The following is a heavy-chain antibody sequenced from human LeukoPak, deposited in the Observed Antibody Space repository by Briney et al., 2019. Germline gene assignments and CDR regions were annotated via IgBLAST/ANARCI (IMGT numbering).Heavy chain of an antibody. CDR2: IYYSGST. CDR1: GGSISSYY. CDR3: ARDLSSYDSSGYLDY. D-gene: IGHD3-22*01. Sequence: SETLSLTFTVSGGSISSYYWSWIRPPPGKGLEWIGYIYYSGSTNYNPSLKSRVTISVDTSKNQFSLKLSSVTAADTAVYYCARDLSSYDSSGYLDYWGQGTLVTVSS. J-gene: IGHJ4*02. V-gene: IGHV4-59*01.